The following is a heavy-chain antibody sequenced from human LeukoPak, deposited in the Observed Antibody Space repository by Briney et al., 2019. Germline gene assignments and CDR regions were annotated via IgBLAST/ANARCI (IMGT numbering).Heavy chain of an antibody. J-gene: IGHJ5*02. Sequence: SVKVSCKASGGTFSSYTISWVRQAPGQGLEWMGRIIPILGIANYAQKFQGRVTITADKFTSTAYMELSSLRSEDTAVYYCAEENHFRGENSRFRDPWGQGTLVTVSS. V-gene: IGHV1-69*02. D-gene: IGHD3-3*01. CDR1: GGTFSSYT. CDR3: AEENHFRGENSRFRDP. CDR2: IIPILGIA.